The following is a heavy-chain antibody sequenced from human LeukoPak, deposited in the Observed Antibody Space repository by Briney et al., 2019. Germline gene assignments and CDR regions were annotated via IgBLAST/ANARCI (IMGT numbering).Heavy chain of an antibody. J-gene: IGHJ4*02. V-gene: IGHV3-23*01. CDR2: ISGSGGST. Sequence: GGSLRLSCAASGFTFSSYAMSWVRQAPGKGLEWVSAISGSGGSTYYADSVKGRFTISRDNSKNTLYLQMDSLRAEDTAVYYCARTNLDCKSGVCYDYWGQGTPVTVSS. D-gene: IGHD2-8*01. CDR3: ARTNLDCKSGVCYDY. CDR1: GFTFSSYA.